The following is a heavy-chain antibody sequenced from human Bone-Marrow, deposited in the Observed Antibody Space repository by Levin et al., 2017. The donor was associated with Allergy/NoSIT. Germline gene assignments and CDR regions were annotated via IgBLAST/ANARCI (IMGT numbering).Heavy chain of an antibody. CDR2: IKHDGSDK. D-gene: IGHD2-8*01. J-gene: IGHJ6*02. CDR3: ARGGVVYAMGYFYYGMDV. CDR1: GFTFTTYW. V-gene: IGHV3-7*01. Sequence: GESLKISCPASGFTFTTYWMTWVRQAPGKGLEWVARIKHDGSDKYYVDSVKGRFTVSRDNAKKSLYLHMNSLGVEDTAVYFCARGGVVYAMGYFYYGMDVWGQGTTVTVS.